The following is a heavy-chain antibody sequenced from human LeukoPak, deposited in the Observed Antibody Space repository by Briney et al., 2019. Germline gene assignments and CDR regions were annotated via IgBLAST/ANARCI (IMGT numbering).Heavy chain of an antibody. J-gene: IGHJ4*02. CDR2: INPNSGGT. CDR1: GYSFTAYY. D-gene: IGHD3-10*01. Sequence: ASVKVSCKASGYSFTAYYIHWVRQAPGQGLEYMGWINPNSGGTNSSQRFQDRVTLTRDTSISTASMELTSLTSDDTAVYYCARAYGSGSSYHPDYWGQGTLVTVSS. V-gene: IGHV1-2*02. CDR3: ARAYGSGSSYHPDY.